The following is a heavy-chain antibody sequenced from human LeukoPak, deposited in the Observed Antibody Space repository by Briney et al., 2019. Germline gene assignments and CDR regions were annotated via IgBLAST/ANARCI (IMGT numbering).Heavy chain of an antibody. Sequence: GESLKISCQVSGYSFTNYWIGWVRQMPGKGLEWMGIIYPGDSETRYSPSFQGQVTISADKSISTAYLQWSSLKASDTAMYYCARRYCSGGSCYSGFDYWGQGTLVTVSS. J-gene: IGHJ4*02. D-gene: IGHD2-15*01. V-gene: IGHV5-51*01. CDR3: ARRYCSGGSCYSGFDY. CDR1: GYSFTNYW. CDR2: IYPGDSET.